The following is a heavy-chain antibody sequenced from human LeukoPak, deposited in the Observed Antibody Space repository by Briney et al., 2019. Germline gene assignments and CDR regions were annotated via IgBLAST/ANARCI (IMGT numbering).Heavy chain of an antibody. CDR3: ARAVDRWMSSGSFAVGNWFDP. J-gene: IGHJ5*02. CDR2: INPISGGA. CDR1: GPTFTRYD. D-gene: IGHD6-19*01. V-gene: IGHV1-2*02. Sequence: ASVKVSCTASGPTFTRYDMHWVRQAPGQGLEWMGGINPISGGANYAQKFQGRVTMTRDASISTAYMDPSKLTTNATNVHNSARAVDRWMSSGSFAVGNWFDPWGQGTLVTVSS.